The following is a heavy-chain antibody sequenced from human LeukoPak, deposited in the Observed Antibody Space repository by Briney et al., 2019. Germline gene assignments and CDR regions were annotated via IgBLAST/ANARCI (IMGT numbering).Heavy chain of an antibody. CDR3: ARRYNWKARGLYNWFDP. Sequence: SETLSLTCTVSGGSISSSSYYWGWIRQPPGKGLEWIGSIYYSGSTYYNPSLKSRVTISVDTSKNQFSLKPSSVTAADTAVYYCARRYNWKARGLYNWFDPWGQGTLVTVSS. V-gene: IGHV4-39*01. J-gene: IGHJ5*02. CDR1: GGSISSSSYY. CDR2: IYYSGST. D-gene: IGHD1-20*01.